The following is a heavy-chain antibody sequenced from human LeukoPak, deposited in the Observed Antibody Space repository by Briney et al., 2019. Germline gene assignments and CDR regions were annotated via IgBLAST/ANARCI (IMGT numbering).Heavy chain of an antibody. CDR2: INPNSGGT. V-gene: IGHV1-2*02. J-gene: IGHJ6*03. CDR3: ARATGSVDYYYMDV. CDR1: GYTFTGYY. Sequence: ASVKVSCKTSGYTFTGYYMHWVRQAPGQGLEWRGWINPNSGGTNYAQKFQGRVTMTRDTSITTAYMELRRLRSDDTALYYCARATGSVDYYYMDVWGKGTTVTVSS. D-gene: IGHD1-1*01.